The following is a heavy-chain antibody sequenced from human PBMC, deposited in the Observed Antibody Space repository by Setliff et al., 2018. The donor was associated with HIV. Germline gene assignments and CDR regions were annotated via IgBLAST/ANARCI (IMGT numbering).Heavy chain of an antibody. CDR2: MNPNSGTT. J-gene: IGHJ6*03. Sequence: ASVKVSCKPSGYTFTNYDINWVRQATGQGLEWMGWMNPNSGTTGYAQKFKGRVTMTRNTSISTAYMELSSLTSDDTAVYYCARGVWELPPYYMDVWGKGTTVTVSS. V-gene: IGHV1-8*02. CDR1: GYTFTNYD. CDR3: ARGVWELPPYYMDV. D-gene: IGHD1-26*01.